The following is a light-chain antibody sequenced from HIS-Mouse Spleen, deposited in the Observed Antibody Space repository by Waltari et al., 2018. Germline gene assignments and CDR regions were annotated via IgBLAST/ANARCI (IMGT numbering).Light chain of an antibody. Sequence: IQLTHSPSFLSASVGNKFTITSRASQGISSYLAWYQQKPGKAPKLLIYAASTLQSGVPSRFSGSGSGTEFTLTISSLQPEDFATYYCQQLNSYPPTFGQGTKVEIK. CDR2: AAS. CDR3: QQLNSYPPT. CDR1: QGISSY. J-gene: IGKJ1*01. V-gene: IGKV1-9*01.